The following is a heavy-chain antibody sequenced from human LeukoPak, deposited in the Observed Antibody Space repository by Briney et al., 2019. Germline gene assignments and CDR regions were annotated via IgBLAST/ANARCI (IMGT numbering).Heavy chain of an antibody. J-gene: IGHJ4*02. CDR3: ARVVGQGTAMPSRDYFDY. Sequence: GAPVKVSCRTSGYTFTGYCIHWVRQAPGQGLEWMGWIDPNTGDTRNAQRFQGRVTLTRDTSISTAYMEFGRLRSDDTAVYWCARVVGQGTAMPSRDYFDYWGQGALVTVSS. CDR2: IDPNTGDT. D-gene: IGHD5-18*01. CDR1: GYTFTGYC. V-gene: IGHV1-2*02.